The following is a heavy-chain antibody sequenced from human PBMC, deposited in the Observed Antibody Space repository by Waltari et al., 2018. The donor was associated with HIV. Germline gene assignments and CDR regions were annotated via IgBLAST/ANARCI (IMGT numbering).Heavy chain of an antibody. D-gene: IGHD6-13*01. V-gene: IGHV4-34*01. J-gene: IGHJ4*02. CDR2: INHSGST. CDR3: ARSRSWYPFDY. Sequence: QVQLQQWGAGLLKPSETLSLTCAVYGGSFSGYYWSWIRQPPGKGLEWIGEINHSGSTNYNPSLKSRVTISVDTSKNQFSLKLSSVTAADTAVYYCARSRSWYPFDYWGQGTLVTVSS. CDR1: GGSFSGYY.